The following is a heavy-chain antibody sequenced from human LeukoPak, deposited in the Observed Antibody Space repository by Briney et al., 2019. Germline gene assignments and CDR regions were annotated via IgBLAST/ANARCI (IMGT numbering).Heavy chain of an antibody. J-gene: IGHJ4*02. CDR3: AKGRGVRGAKPYNIDY. V-gene: IGHV3-30*04. D-gene: IGHD3-10*01. CDR2: ISYDGSNK. CDR1: GFTFNIYA. Sequence: PGRSLRLSCAASGFTFNIYAMHWVRQAPGKGLEWVAVISYDGSNKYYADSVKGRFTISRDNSKNTLYLQMNSLRAEDTAVYYCAKGRGVRGAKPYNIDYWGQGTLVTVSS.